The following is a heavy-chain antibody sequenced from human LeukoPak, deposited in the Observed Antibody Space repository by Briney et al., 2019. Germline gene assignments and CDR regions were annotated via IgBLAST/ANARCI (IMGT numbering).Heavy chain of an antibody. D-gene: IGHD3-10*01. Sequence: SETLSLTCTVSGGSISSYYWSWIRQPPGKGLEWIGYIYYSGSTNYNPSLKSRVTISVDTSKNQFSLKLSSVTAADTAVYYCARGRGYYGSEPYDWFDPWGQGTLVTVSS. CDR2: IYYSGST. CDR1: GGSISSYY. V-gene: IGHV4-59*01. J-gene: IGHJ5*02. CDR3: ARGRGYYGSEPYDWFDP.